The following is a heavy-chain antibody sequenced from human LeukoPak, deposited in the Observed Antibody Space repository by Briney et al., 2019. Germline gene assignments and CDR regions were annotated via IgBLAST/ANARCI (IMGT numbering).Heavy chain of an antibody. Sequence: PGRSLRLSCAASGFTFTHYGIHWVRQAPGKGLEWVASISFDGRNEYYLDSVKGRFTISRDSPKNTLYLQMSSLRAEDTAVYYCAKERAAMGTDAFDIWGQGTMVTVSS. D-gene: IGHD5-18*01. CDR3: AKERAAMGTDAFDI. J-gene: IGHJ3*02. CDR2: ISFDGRNE. V-gene: IGHV3-30*18. CDR1: GFTFTHYG.